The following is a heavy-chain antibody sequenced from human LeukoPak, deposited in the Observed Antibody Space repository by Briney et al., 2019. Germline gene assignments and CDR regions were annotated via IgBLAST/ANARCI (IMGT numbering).Heavy chain of an antibody. CDR2: ITGSGRTI. CDR3: ARDRGTGWAIDY. J-gene: IGHJ4*02. V-gene: IGHV3-48*02. D-gene: IGHD6-19*01. CDR1: GFTFSSYS. Sequence: PGGSLRLSCAASGFTFSSYSMNWVRQAPGKGLEWVSYITGSGRTIYYADPVKGRFTISRDKTKNSLFLQMNSLRDEDTAVYYCARDRGTGWAIDYWGQGTLVTVSS.